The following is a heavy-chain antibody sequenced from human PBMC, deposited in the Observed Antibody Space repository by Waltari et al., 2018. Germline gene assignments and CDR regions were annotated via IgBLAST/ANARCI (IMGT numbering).Heavy chain of an antibody. CDR2: IYHSGST. CDR1: GYSISSGYY. Sequence: QVQLQESGPGLVKPSETLSLTCTVSGYSISSGYYWGCIRQPPGKGLEWIGSIYHSGSTYYNPSLKSRVTISVDTSKNQFSLKLSSVTAADTAVYYCARVGPYGARGDYWGQGTLVTVSS. CDR3: ARVGPYGARGDY. J-gene: IGHJ4*02. D-gene: IGHD4-17*01. V-gene: IGHV4-38-2*02.